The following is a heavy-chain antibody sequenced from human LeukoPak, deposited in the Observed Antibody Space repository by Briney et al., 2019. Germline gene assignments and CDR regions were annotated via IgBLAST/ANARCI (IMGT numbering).Heavy chain of an antibody. J-gene: IGHJ4*02. V-gene: IGHV3-7*05. CDR2: IKQDGSGK. CDR1: GFIFSTYW. Sequence: GGSLRLSCAASGFIFSTYWMSWVRQAPGRGLEWVANIKQDGSGKYYVDSVKGRFTISRDNAYNSLYLQMNSLRAEDTAVYYCARGGLVRGVIMNSWGQGTLVTVSS. D-gene: IGHD3-10*01. CDR3: ARGGLVRGVIMNS.